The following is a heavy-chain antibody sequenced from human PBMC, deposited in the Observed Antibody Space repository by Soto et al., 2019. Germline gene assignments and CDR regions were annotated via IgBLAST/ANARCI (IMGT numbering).Heavy chain of an antibody. Sequence: PSETLSLTCSFSVGSVSISTYSWAWVRQTPGKGLEWLGSILHSGSTYYNPSLKSRLTLSVDTSEDQFSLNLSSVTATDTGVYYCATLPAAMYFYGSDVWGPGTTVTVSS. D-gene: IGHD2-2*01. J-gene: IGHJ6*01. CDR3: ATLPAAMYFYGSDV. CDR1: VGSVSISTYS. V-gene: IGHV4-39*01. CDR2: ILHSGST.